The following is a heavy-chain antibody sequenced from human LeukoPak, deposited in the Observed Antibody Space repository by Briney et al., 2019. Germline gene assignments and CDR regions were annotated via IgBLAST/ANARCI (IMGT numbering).Heavy chain of an antibody. V-gene: IGHV4-4*02. D-gene: IGHD6-13*01. Sequence: SETLSLTCAVSGGSISSSNWWSWVRQPPGKGLEWIGEIYHSGSTNYNPSLKSRVTISVDTSKNQFSLKLSSVTAADTAVYYCARQDSSSGKLFDYWGQGTLVTVSS. CDR2: IYHSGST. CDR1: GGSISSSNW. J-gene: IGHJ4*02. CDR3: ARQDSSSGKLFDY.